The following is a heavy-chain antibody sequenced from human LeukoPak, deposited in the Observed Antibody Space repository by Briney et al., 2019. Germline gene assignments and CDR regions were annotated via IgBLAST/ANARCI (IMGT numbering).Heavy chain of an antibody. CDR3: ARGGADSGYDSVRSYFDY. CDR2: ISSSGSTI. CDR1: GFTFSSYE. Sequence: GGSLRLSCAASGFTFSSYEMNWVRQAPGKGLEWVSYISSSGSTIYYADSVKGRFTISKDNAKNSLYLQMNSLRAEDTAVYYCARGGADSGYDSVRSYFDYWGQGTLVTVSS. V-gene: IGHV3-48*03. D-gene: IGHD5-12*01. J-gene: IGHJ4*02.